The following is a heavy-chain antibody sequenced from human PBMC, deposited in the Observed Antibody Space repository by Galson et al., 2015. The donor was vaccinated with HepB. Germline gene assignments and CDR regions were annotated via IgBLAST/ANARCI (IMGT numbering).Heavy chain of an antibody. J-gene: IGHJ4*02. CDR3: ARTSYSNYGEYYFDY. Sequence: LSLTCTVSGGSISSGDHYWSWIRQPPGKGLEWIGYISYSGNTYYNPSLKSRVTISLDTSKNQFSLSLSSVSAAGTAVYYCARTSYSNYGEYYFDYWGQGTLVTVSS. D-gene: IGHD4-11*01. V-gene: IGHV4-30-4*01. CDR1: GGSISSGDHY. CDR2: ISYSGNT.